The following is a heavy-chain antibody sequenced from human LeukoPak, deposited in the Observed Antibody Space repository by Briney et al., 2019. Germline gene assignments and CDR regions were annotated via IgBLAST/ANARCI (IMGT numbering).Heavy chain of an antibody. CDR2: INPNSGGT. D-gene: IGHD3-22*01. CDR3: ARDLEYYDSSGGSPGSDGFDI. Sequence: ASVKVSCKASGYTFTGYYMHWVRQAPGQGLKWMEWINPNSGGTNYAQKFQGRVTMTRDTSISTAYMELSRLRSDDTAVYYCARDLEYYDSSGGSPGSDGFDIWGQGTMVTVSS. J-gene: IGHJ3*02. V-gene: IGHV1-2*02. CDR1: GYTFTGYY.